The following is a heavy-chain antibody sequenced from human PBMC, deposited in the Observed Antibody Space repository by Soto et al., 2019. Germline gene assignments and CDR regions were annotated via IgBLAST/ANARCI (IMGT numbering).Heavy chain of an antibody. J-gene: IGHJ6*02. CDR2: IIPIFGTA. Sequence: GASVKVSCKASGGTFSSYAISWVRQAPGQGLEWMGGIIPIFGTANYAQKFQGRVTITADKSTSTAYMELSSLRSEDTAVYYCASDGNWGGNTVYYGMDVWGQGTTVTVSS. V-gene: IGHV1-69*06. D-gene: IGHD2-21*01. CDR3: ASDGNWGGNTVYYGMDV. CDR1: GGTFSSYA.